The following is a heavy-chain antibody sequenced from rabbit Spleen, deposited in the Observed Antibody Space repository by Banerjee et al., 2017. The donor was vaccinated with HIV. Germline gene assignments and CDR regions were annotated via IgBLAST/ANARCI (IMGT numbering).Heavy chain of an antibody. CDR3: ARAVRTVYGPIDL. J-gene: IGHJ4*01. Sequence: QSLEESGGGLVQPEGSLTLTCTASGFDFSSNVISWVRQAPGKGPEWSASITGGSSGSTYYASWAKGRFTISRTSSTTVTLQMTSLTAADTATYFCARAVRTVYGPIDLWGQGTLVTVS. D-gene: IGHD6-1*01. V-gene: IGHV1S40*01. CDR1: GFDFSSNV. CDR2: ITGGSSGST.